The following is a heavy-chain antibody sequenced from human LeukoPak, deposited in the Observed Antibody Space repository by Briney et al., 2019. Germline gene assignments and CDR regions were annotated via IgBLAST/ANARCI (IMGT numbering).Heavy chain of an antibody. D-gene: IGHD3-10*01. J-gene: IGHJ4*02. V-gene: IGHV4-39*01. Sequence: SETLSLTCSVSSDSISSSSYLWVWVRQPPGKGLEWIGDIYSNGHISYNPSLKSRAAISVDTSKNQFSLNLSSVTAADTAVYYCARRHYGSGNIDSWGQGTLVTGSS. CDR3: ARRHYGSGNIDS. CDR1: SDSISSSSYL. CDR2: IYSNGHI.